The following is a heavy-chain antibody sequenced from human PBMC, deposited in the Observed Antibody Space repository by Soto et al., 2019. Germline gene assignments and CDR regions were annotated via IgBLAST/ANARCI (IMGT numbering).Heavy chain of an antibody. CDR3: ARDGD. Sequence: QVHLVESGGGVVQPGGSLRLSCVVSGFRFSSYAINWVRQAPGKGLEWVAVISYDGAKIYYADSVKGRFTISRDNSKSTLFLQMNSLRPEDTATYYCARDGDWDQGTLVTVSS. CDR2: ISYDGAKI. CDR1: GFRFSSYA. V-gene: IGHV3-30-3*01. J-gene: IGHJ4*02.